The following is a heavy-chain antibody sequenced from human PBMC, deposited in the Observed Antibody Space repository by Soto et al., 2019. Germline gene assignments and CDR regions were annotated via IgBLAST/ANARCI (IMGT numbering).Heavy chain of an antibody. Sequence: EVQLVESGGGLVQPGGSLRLSCAASGFTFSNAWMSWGRQVPGKRLEWVVRTKSKSDGGTTDYPAHVKGRFTISRDDSENTLYLQFNSLQTEDTAVYYCTTHSYGIACWGQGTLVAVAS. V-gene: IGHV3-15*01. CDR2: TKSKSDGGTT. D-gene: IGHD1-26*01. J-gene: IGHJ4*02. CDR1: GFTFSNAW. CDR3: TTHSYGIAC.